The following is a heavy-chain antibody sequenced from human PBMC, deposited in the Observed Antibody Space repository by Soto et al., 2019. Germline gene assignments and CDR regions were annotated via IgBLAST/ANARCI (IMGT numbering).Heavy chain of an antibody. D-gene: IGHD3-22*01. Sequence: QVQLVQSGAEVKKPGSSVKVSCKASGGTFSSYTISWVRQAPGQGLEWMGRIIPILGIANYAQKFQGRVTITADKSTSTAYMELSSLRSEDTAVYYCASEFTYYYDSSGSDPGYWGQGTLVTVSS. CDR3: ASEFTYYYDSSGSDPGY. CDR1: GGTFSSYT. CDR2: IIPILGIA. J-gene: IGHJ4*02. V-gene: IGHV1-69*02.